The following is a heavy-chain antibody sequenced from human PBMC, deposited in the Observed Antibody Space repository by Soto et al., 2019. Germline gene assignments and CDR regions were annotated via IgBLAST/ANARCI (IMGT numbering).Heavy chain of an antibody. V-gene: IGHV3-23*01. CDR3: AHPRGYGVLDAYDI. CDR1: GFTFSTYA. D-gene: IGHD4-17*01. Sequence: SGGSLRLSCAASGFTFSTYAMSWVRQAPGKGLEWVSAISASGGTTYYADSVKGRFTISRDNSINALYLQINSLRIEDTAVYYCAHPRGYGVLDAYDIWGQGTMVTVSS. J-gene: IGHJ3*02. CDR2: ISASGGTT.